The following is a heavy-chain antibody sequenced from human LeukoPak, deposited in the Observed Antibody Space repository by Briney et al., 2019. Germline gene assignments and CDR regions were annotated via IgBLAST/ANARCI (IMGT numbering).Heavy chain of an antibody. Sequence: SETLSLICTVSGGSVSSYYWSWIRQPPGKGLEWIGYINHSGNTNYNPSLKSRVTISVDTSKNQFSLKLTSVTAADTAVYYCAREERYYDFWRGLGDWGQGTLVTVSS. J-gene: IGHJ4*02. CDR2: INHSGNT. D-gene: IGHD3-3*01. CDR1: GGSVSSYY. CDR3: AREERYYDFWRGLGD. V-gene: IGHV4-59*02.